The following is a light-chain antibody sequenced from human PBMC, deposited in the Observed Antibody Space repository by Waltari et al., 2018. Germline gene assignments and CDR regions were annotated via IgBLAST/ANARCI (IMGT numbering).Light chain of an antibody. CDR3: EQYFSTPPYT. Sequence: DIQMTQSPSSLSASVGDRVTITCRASQGISNSLAWYHQKPGKAPKLLLDASSTLESGVPSRFSGSGSGTDYTLTISSLQPEDFATYYCEQYFSTPPYTFGQGTKLEI. V-gene: IGKV1-NL1*01. CDR2: ASS. J-gene: IGKJ2*01. CDR1: QGISNS.